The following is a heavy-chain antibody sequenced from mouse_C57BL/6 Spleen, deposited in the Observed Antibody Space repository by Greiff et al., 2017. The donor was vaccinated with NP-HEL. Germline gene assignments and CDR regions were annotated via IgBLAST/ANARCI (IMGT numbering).Heavy chain of an antibody. D-gene: IGHD1-1*01. CDR3: AREGLDGSTHWFAY. CDR1: GYTFTSYT. Sequence: VQVVESGAELARPGASVKMSCKASGYTFTSYTMHWVKQRPGQGLEWIGYINPSSGYTKYNQKFKDKATLTADKSSSTAYMQLSSLTSEDSAVYYCAREGLDGSTHWFAYWGQGTLVTVSA. V-gene: IGHV1-4*01. J-gene: IGHJ3*01. CDR2: INPSSGYT.